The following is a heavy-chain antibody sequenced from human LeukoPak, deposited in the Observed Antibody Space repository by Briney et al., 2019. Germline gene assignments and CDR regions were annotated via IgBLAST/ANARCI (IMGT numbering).Heavy chain of an antibody. V-gene: IGHV4-34*01. CDR2: INHSGST. J-gene: IGHJ4*02. CDR1: GGSFSGYY. D-gene: IGHD3-22*01. CDR3: ARGGVVITTQYYFAY. Sequence: SETLSLTCAVYGGSFSGYYWSWIRQPPGKGLEWIGEINHSGSTNYNPSLKSRVTISVDTSKNQFSLKLSSVTAADTAVYYCARGGVVITTQYYFAYWGQGTLVTVPS.